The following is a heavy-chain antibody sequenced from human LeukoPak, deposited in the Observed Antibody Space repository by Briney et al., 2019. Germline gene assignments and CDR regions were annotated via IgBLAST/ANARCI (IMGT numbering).Heavy chain of an antibody. J-gene: IGHJ6*03. Sequence: SETLSLTCIVSGGSINNHYWTWIRQTPGKGLEWIGDIHYTGTTKYNPSLKSRVTISIDTSKNQFSLKLSSVTAADTAVYYCARAVISGYYYYMDVWGKGTTVTVSS. V-gene: IGHV4-59*11. CDR2: IHYTGTT. D-gene: IGHD1-26*01. CDR1: GGSINNHY. CDR3: ARAVISGYYYYMDV.